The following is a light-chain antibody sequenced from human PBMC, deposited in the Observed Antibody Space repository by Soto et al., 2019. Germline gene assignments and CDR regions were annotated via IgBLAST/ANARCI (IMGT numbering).Light chain of an antibody. Sequence: EIVLTQSPATLSLSPGERATLSCRASQSVFSSLAWYQHKPGQAPRLLVYGASNRATGIPDRFSGSGSGTDFTLTISRLEPEDFAVYYCQQYGSSGTFGQGTKVDIK. CDR2: GAS. V-gene: IGKV3-20*01. CDR3: QQYGSSGT. CDR1: QSVFSS. J-gene: IGKJ1*01.